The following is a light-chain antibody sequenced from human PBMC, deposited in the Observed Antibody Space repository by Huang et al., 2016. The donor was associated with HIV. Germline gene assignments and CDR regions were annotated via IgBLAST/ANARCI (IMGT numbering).Light chain of an antibody. Sequence: EIVMTQSPATLSVSPGQRITLSCRASQSIGGNLAWSQHKPGPAPSLLIDGASTRATGIPARFSGSESATEFTLTISSLQPEDFAVYYCQQYNDWPTFGQGTKVEIK. CDR3: QQYNDWPT. V-gene: IGKV3-15*01. CDR1: QSIGGN. J-gene: IGKJ1*01. CDR2: GAS.